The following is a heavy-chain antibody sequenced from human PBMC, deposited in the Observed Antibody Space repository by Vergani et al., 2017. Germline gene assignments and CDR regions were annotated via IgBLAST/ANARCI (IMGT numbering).Heavy chain of an antibody. CDR3: ARDLLAWGATPRYFDL. V-gene: IGHV4-59*01. CDR2: IYYSGST. D-gene: IGHD1-26*01. Sequence: QVQLQESGPGLVKPSETLSLTCTVSGGSISSYYWSWIRQPPGKGLEWIGYIYYSGSTNYNPSLKSRVTISVDTSKNQFSLKLSSVTAADTAVYYCARDLLAWGATPRYFDLWGRGTLVTVSS. CDR1: GGSISSYY. J-gene: IGHJ2*01.